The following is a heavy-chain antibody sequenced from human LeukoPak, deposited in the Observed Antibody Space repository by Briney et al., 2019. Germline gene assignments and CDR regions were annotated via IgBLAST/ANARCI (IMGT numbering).Heavy chain of an antibody. J-gene: IGHJ3*02. Sequence: PGGSLRLSCAASGXTFSSYGMHWVRQAPGKGLEWVAVIWYDGSNKYYADSVKGLFTISRDNSKNTLYLQMNSLRAEDTAVYYCARDFSTLGATGDAFDIWGQGTVVTVSS. V-gene: IGHV3-33*01. CDR3: ARDFSTLGATGDAFDI. CDR1: GXTFSSYG. CDR2: IWYDGSNK. D-gene: IGHD1-26*01.